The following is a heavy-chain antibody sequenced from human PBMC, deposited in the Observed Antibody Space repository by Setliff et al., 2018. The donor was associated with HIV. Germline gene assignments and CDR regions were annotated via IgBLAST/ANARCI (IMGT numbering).Heavy chain of an antibody. CDR1: GGSISIGGYY. D-gene: IGHD3-16*01. V-gene: IGHV4-31*03. Sequence: SETLSLTCTVSGGSISIGGYYWGWIRQHPGKGLEWIGYIYHNGSTYYNPSLKSRLIISVDTSKNQFSLKLSSVTAADTAVYYCARQMGGNPYYYYYYMDVWGKGTTVTVSS. CDR2: IYHNGST. J-gene: IGHJ6*03. CDR3: ARQMGGNPYYYYYYMDV.